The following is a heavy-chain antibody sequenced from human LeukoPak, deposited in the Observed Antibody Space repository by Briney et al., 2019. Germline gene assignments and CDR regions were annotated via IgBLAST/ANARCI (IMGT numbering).Heavy chain of an antibody. CDR2: IKSKTDGCTT. CDR1: GFTFSNAW. J-gene: IGHJ5*02. D-gene: IGHD2-2*01. Sequence: GGSLRLSCAASGFTFSNAWMSWVRQAPGKGREWVGRIKSKTDGCTTEYAAPVKGRFTISRDDSNNTLYLQMNSLKTEDTAVYYCTTDTIVVVPAARGGDTWFDPWGQGTLVTVSS. V-gene: IGHV3-15*01. CDR3: TTDTIVVVPAARGGDTWFDP.